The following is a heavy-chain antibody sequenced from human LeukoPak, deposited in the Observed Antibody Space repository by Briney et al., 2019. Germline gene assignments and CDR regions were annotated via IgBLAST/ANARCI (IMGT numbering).Heavy chain of an antibody. V-gene: IGHV3-48*03. Sequence: PGGSLRLSCAASGFTFSSYEMNWVRQAPGKGLEWVSYISSSGSTIYYADSVKGRFTISRDNAKNSLYLQMNSLRAEDTAVYYCAREYGSGSYYKGDSGFYFDYWGQGTLVTVSS. J-gene: IGHJ4*02. D-gene: IGHD3-10*01. CDR2: ISSSGSTI. CDR3: AREYGSGSYYKGDSGFYFDY. CDR1: GFTFSSYE.